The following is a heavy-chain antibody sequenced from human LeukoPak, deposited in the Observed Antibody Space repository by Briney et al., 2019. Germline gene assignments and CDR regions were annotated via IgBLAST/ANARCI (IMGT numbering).Heavy chain of an antibody. Sequence: ASVKVSCKVSGYTLTELSMHWVRQAPGKGLEWMGGFDPEDGETIYAQKFQGRVTITADESTSTAYMELSSLRSEDTAVYYCASNRGQWLVEDYWGQGTLVTVSS. CDR2: FDPEDGET. CDR3: ASNRGQWLVEDY. V-gene: IGHV1-24*01. D-gene: IGHD6-19*01. J-gene: IGHJ4*02. CDR1: GYTLTELS.